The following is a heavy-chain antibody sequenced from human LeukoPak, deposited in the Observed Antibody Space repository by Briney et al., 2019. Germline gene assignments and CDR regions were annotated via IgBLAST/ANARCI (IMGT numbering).Heavy chain of an antibody. J-gene: IGHJ5*02. Sequence: GGSLRVSCAASGFTFSSYAMHWVRQAPGKGLEYVSAISSNGGSTYYANSVKGRFTISRDNSKNTLYLQMGSLRTEDMAVYYCARGYNWFDPWGQGTLVTVSS. CDR3: ARGYNWFDP. V-gene: IGHV3-64*01. CDR1: GFTFSSYA. CDR2: ISSNGGST.